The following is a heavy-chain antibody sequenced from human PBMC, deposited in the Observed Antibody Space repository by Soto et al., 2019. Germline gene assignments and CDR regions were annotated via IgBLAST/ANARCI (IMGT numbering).Heavy chain of an antibody. J-gene: IGHJ5*02. V-gene: IGHV4-30-4*01. CDR1: GGSISSGDYY. CDR2: IYYSGST. Sequence: PSETLSLTCTVSGGSISSGDYYWSWIRQPPGKGLEWIGYIYYSGSTYYNPSLKSRVTISVDTSKNQFSLKLSSVTAADTAVYYCARGRVTMVQGVPSWWFDPWGQGTLVTVSS. D-gene: IGHD3-10*01. CDR3: ARGRVTMVQGVPSWWFDP.